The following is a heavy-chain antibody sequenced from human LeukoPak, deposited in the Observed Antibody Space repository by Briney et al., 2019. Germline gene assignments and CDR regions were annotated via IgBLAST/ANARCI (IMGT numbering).Heavy chain of an antibody. CDR3: ARSGTLLYYYMDV. D-gene: IGHD2-21*02. V-gene: IGHV3-20*04. J-gene: IGHJ6*03. CDR1: GFTFDDYG. CDR2: INWNGGST. Sequence: GGSLRLSCAASGFTFDDYGMSWARQAPGKGLEWVSGINWNGGSTGYADSVKGRFTISRDNAKNSLYLQMNSLRAEDTALYYCARSGTLLYYYMDVWGKGTTVTVSS.